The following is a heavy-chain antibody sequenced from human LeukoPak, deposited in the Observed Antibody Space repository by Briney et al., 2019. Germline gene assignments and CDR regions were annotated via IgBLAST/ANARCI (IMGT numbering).Heavy chain of an antibody. Sequence: SETLSLTCAVYGGSFSGYYWSWIRQPPGKGLEWIGEINHSGSTNYNPSLKGRVTISVDTSKNQFSLKLSSVTAADTAVYYCARRGKTGPLNWFDPWGQGTLVTVSS. D-gene: IGHD1-1*01. CDR2: INHSGST. CDR3: ARRGKTGPLNWFDP. V-gene: IGHV4-34*01. J-gene: IGHJ5*02. CDR1: GGSFSGYY.